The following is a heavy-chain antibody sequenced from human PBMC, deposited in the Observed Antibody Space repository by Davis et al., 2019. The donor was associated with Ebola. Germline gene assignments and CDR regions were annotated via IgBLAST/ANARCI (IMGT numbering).Heavy chain of an antibody. J-gene: IGHJ4*02. V-gene: IGHV4-34*01. CDR2: INHSGST. Sequence: PSETLSLTCAVYGGSFSGYYWSWIRQPPGRGLEWIGEINHSGSTNYNPSLKSRVTISVDTSKNQFSLKLSSVTAEDTAVYYCARGGWEHTAMAKYYFDYWGQGTLVTVSS. CDR3: ARGGWEHTAMAKYYFDY. D-gene: IGHD5-18*01. CDR1: GGSFSGYY.